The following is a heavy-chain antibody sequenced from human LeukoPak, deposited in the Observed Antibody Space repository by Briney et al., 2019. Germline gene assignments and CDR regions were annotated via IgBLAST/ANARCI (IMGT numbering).Heavy chain of an antibody. CDR1: GFIFNNNA. J-gene: IGHJ4*02. CDR3: ARDLRKSADYYFDY. D-gene: IGHD3/OR15-3a*01. Sequence: GGSLRLSCAASGFIFNNNAIHWVRQAPGKGLEWVAVISFDGRDKHHADSVKGRFTISRDNSKNTLYLQMSSLRVEDTAMYYCARDLRKSADYYFDYWGQGTLVTVSS. CDR2: ISFDGRDK. V-gene: IGHV3-30*04.